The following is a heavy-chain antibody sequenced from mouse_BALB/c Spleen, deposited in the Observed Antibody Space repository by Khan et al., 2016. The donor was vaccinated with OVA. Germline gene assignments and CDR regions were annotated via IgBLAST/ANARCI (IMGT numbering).Heavy chain of an antibody. CDR2: IWSDGST. J-gene: IGHJ4*01. CDR3: ARQPYYHYNIMDY. D-gene: IGHD2-10*01. CDR1: GFSLTNYG. V-gene: IGHV2-6-1*01. Sequence: QMQLEESGPGLAAPSQSLSITCTISGFSLTNYGVHWVCQPPGKGLEWLVVIWSDGSTTYNSALKSRLTITKDNSQSQVFLKMNSLQTDDTAIYFCARQPYYHYNIMDYWGQGTSVTVSS.